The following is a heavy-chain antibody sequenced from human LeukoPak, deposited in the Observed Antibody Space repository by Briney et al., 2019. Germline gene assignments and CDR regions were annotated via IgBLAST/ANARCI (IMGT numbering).Heavy chain of an antibody. V-gene: IGHV1-18*01. Sequence: ASVKVSCKASGYTFTSYGISWVRQAPGQGLEWMGWISAYNGNTNYAQELQGRVTMTTDTSTSTAYMELRSLRSDDTAVYYCARGAATGYYYYGMDVWGQGTTVTVSS. CDR2: ISAYNGNT. D-gene: IGHD3-10*01. CDR1: GYTFTSYG. CDR3: ARGAATGYYYYGMDV. J-gene: IGHJ6*02.